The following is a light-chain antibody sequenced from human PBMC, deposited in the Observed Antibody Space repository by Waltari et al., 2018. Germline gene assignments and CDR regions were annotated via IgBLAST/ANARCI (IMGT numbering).Light chain of an antibody. V-gene: IGKV4-1*01. CDR3: QQYYSTPYT. Sequence: DIVMTQSPDSLAVSLGERATINCKSIQHVLYNSNNKNYLAGYQQKPGQTPKFFLVWASTRESGVPDRFSGSGSGTDFTLTISSLQAEDVAVYYCQQYYSTPYTFGQGTKLEIK. J-gene: IGKJ2*01. CDR2: WAS. CDR1: QHVLYNSNNKNY.